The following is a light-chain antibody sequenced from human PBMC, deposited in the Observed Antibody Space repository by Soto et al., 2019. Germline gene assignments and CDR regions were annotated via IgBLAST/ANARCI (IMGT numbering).Light chain of an antibody. Sequence: DIQMTESPSTLSASVGDRVTITCRASQSISRWLAWYQQKPGKAPKALIYDASTLRSGVPSRFSGSGSGPDFTLTISSLQPEDSATYFCQQYNTFLTFGGGTKVDIK. J-gene: IGKJ4*01. CDR1: QSISRW. V-gene: IGKV1-5*01. CDR3: QQYNTFLT. CDR2: DAS.